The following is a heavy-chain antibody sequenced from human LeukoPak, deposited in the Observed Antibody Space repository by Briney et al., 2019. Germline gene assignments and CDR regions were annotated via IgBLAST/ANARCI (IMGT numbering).Heavy chain of an antibody. CDR3: ARGAIAAGGPYYYGMDV. CDR2: INPSGGST. Sequence: ASVKVSCKPSGYTFTSYYMHWVRQAPGQGLEWMGIINPSGGSTSYAQKFQGRVTMTRDTSTSSVYMELSSLSSEDTAVYYCARGAIAAGGPYYYGMDVWGQGTTVTVAS. V-gene: IGHV1-46*01. J-gene: IGHJ6*02. CDR1: GYTFTSYY. D-gene: IGHD6-13*01.